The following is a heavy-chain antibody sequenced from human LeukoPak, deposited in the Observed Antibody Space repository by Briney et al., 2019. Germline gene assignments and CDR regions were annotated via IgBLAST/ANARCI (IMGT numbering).Heavy chain of an antibody. CDR2: INTNSGAT. J-gene: IGHJ5*02. CDR1: GYTFTAFY. V-gene: IGHV1-2*02. Sequence: ASVKVSCKASGYTFTAFYMHWVRQAPGQGLEWMGWINTNSGATNYAQKFQGRVTMTRDTSINTAYMELRSLRSDDTAVFYCARAHLIAAPGYIWFDPWGQGTLVTVSS. CDR3: ARAHLIAAPGYIWFDP. D-gene: IGHD6-13*01.